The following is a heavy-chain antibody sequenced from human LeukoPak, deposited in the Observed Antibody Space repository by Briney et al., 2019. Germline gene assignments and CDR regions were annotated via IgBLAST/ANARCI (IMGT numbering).Heavy chain of an antibody. D-gene: IGHD5-18*01. CDR3: AKVKVDTAMVLLFDY. CDR2: ISGSGGST. V-gene: IGHV3-23*01. CDR1: GFTFSSYA. Sequence: GGSLRLSCAASGFTFSSYAMSWVRQAPGKGPEWVSAISGSGGSTYYADSVKGRFTISRDNSENTLYLQMNSLRAEDTAVYYCAKVKVDTAMVLLFDYWGQGTLVTVSS. J-gene: IGHJ4*02.